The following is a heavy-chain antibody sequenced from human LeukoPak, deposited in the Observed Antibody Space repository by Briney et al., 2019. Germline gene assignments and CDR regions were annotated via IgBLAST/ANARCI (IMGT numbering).Heavy chain of an antibody. J-gene: IGHJ4*02. CDR3: ARGSGSQDY. Sequence: ASVKVSCKASGYTFNGHYMHWVRQAPGQGLEWMGWISAYNGNTNYAQKLQGRVTMTTDTSTSTAYMELRSLRSDDTAVYYCARGSGSQDYWGQGTLVTVSS. D-gene: IGHD1-26*01. CDR2: ISAYNGNT. V-gene: IGHV1-18*04. CDR1: GYTFNGHY.